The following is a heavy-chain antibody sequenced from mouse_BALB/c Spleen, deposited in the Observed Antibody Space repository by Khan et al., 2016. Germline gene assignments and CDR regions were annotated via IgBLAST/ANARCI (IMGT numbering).Heavy chain of an antibody. CDR3: TRGVTTVVDYFVY. V-gene: IGHV5-6-5*01. J-gene: IGHJ2*01. Sequence: EVELVESGGGLVKPGGSLKLSCAASGFTFSSYAMSWVRQTPEKRLEWVASISSGGNTFYPDSLKGRFTISRDNARNILYLQMSSLRSEDTAMYYCTRGVTTVVDYFVYWGQGTTLTVSS. D-gene: IGHD1-1*01. CDR2: ISSGGNT. CDR1: GFTFSSYA.